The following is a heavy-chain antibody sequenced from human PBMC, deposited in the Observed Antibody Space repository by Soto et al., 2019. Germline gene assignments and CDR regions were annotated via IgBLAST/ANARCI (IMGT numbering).Heavy chain of an antibody. J-gene: IGHJ4*02. V-gene: IGHV3-23*01. D-gene: IGHD3-3*01. CDR1: GFTFSSYA. CDR3: AKEILRFLEWLGDYFDY. Sequence: GGSLRLSCAASGFTFSSYAMSWVRQAPGKGLEWVSAISGSGGSTYYADSVKGRFTISRDNSKNTLYLQMNSLRAEDTAVYYCAKEILRFLEWLGDYFDYWGQGTLVTVS. CDR2: ISGSGGST.